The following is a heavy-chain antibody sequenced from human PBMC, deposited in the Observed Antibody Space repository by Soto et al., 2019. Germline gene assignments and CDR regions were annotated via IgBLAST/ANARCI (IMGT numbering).Heavy chain of an antibody. V-gene: IGHV4-34*01. CDR3: AGPSDCSGGSCYFDY. CDR1: GGSFSGYY. D-gene: IGHD2-15*01. J-gene: IGHJ4*02. CDR2: INHSGST. Sequence: QVQLQQWGAGLLKPSETLSLTCAVYGGSFSGYYWSWIRQPPGKGLEWIGEINHSGSTNYNPSLNSRVTISVDTSKNQFSLKLSSVTAADTAVYYCAGPSDCSGGSCYFDYWGQGTLVTVSS.